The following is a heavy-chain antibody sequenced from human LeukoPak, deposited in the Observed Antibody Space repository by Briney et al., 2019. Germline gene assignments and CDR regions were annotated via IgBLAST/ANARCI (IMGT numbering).Heavy chain of an antibody. Sequence: GGSLRLSCAASGVTFDDYAMHGVRQGPGKGLGWVSLLSWDGGSTYSADSVRGRFTISRDNSKNSLYLQMNSLRAEDTALYYCAKGTSYEFWSGPSYYYMDVWGKGTTVTVSS. V-gene: IGHV3-43D*03. D-gene: IGHD3-3*01. CDR1: GVTFDDYA. CDR2: LSWDGGST. J-gene: IGHJ6*03. CDR3: AKGTSYEFWSGPSYYYMDV.